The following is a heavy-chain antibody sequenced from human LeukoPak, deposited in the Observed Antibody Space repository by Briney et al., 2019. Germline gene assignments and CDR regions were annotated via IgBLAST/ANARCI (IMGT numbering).Heavy chain of an antibody. D-gene: IGHD1-26*01. Sequence: GRSLRLSCAASGFTFSSYGMHWVRQAPGKGLEWVAVIWYDGSNKYYADSVKGRFTISRDNSKNTLYLQMNSLRAEDTAVYYCAKGVKRGSYFDYWGQGTLVTVSS. V-gene: IGHV3-33*06. CDR3: AKGVKRGSYFDY. J-gene: IGHJ4*02. CDR1: GFTFSSYG. CDR2: IWYDGSNK.